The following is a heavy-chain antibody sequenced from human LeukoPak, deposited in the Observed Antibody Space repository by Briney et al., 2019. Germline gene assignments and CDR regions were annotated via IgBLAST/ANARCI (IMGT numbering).Heavy chain of an antibody. V-gene: IGHV1-2*02. CDR1: GYTFTGYY. J-gene: IGHJ4*02. CDR2: INPNSGGT. D-gene: IGHD6-13*01. CDR3: ARAGVVAAAGTVY. Sequence: GASVKVSCKASGYTFTGYYMHWVRQAPGQGLEWMGWINPNSGGTNYAQKFQGRVTMTRDTSISTAYMELSRLRSDDTAVYYCARAGVVAAAGTVYWGQGTLVTVSS.